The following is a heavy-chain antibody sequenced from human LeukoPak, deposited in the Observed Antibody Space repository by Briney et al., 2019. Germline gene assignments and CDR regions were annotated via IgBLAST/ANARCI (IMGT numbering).Heavy chain of an antibody. D-gene: IGHD2-2*01. V-gene: IGHV3-48*04. CDR3: ARLDQLLVVYFDY. CDR1: GFTFSSYS. Sequence: PGGSLRLSCAASGFTFSSYSMNWVRQAPGKGLEWVSYISSSSSTIYYADSVKGRFTISRDNAKNSLYLQMNSLRAEDTAVYYCARLDQLLVVYFDYWGQGTLVTVSS. J-gene: IGHJ4*02. CDR2: ISSSSSTI.